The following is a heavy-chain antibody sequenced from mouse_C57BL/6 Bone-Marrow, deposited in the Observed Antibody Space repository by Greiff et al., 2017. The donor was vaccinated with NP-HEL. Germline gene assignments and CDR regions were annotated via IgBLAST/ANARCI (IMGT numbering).Heavy chain of an antibody. J-gene: IGHJ4*01. CDR2: INPNNGGT. CDR1: GYTFTDYY. V-gene: IGHV1-26*01. Sequence: EVQLQQSGPELVKPGASVKISCKASGYTFTDYYMNWVKQSHGKSLEWIGDINPNNGGTSYNQKFKGKATLTVDKSSSTAYMELRSLTSEDSAVYYCARAYYSNKGYYYAMDYWGQGTSVTVSS. D-gene: IGHD2-5*01. CDR3: ARAYYSNKGYYYAMDY.